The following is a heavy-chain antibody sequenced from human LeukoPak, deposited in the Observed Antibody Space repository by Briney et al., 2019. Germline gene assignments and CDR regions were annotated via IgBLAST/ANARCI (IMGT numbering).Heavy chain of an antibody. V-gene: IGHV3-23*01. CDR3: ARAYADSGDYEAY. CDR2: IGGSGSRR. Sequence: GGSLRFSCAASGFTFSSYAMSWVRQAPGKGLEWVSAIGGSGSRRYHADSVKGRSTISRDNSRNTLYLQMNSLRAEDTAVYYCARAYADSGDYEAYWGEGTLVTVSS. D-gene: IGHD4-17*01. J-gene: IGHJ4*02. CDR1: GFTFSSYA.